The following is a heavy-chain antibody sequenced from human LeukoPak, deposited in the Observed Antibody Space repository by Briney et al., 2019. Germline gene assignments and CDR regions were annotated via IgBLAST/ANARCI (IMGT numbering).Heavy chain of an antibody. CDR3: ARQYDTTQFYFDY. J-gene: IGHJ4*02. D-gene: IGHD1-1*01. Sequence: AGGSLRLSCAASGFTFSSYGMHWVRQAPGKGLEWVAFIRYDGSNKHYADSVKGRFTISRDNSKNTLYLQMNSLRAEDTAVYYCARQYDTTQFYFDYWGQGTLVTVSS. CDR1: GFTFSSYG. CDR2: IRYDGSNK. V-gene: IGHV3-30*02.